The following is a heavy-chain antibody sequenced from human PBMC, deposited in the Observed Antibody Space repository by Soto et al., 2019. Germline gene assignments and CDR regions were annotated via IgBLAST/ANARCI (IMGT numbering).Heavy chain of an antibody. CDR3: ASDRFRGTYYLRGVTYFFEE. J-gene: IGHJ4*02. Sequence: GGSLRLSCVTYGLTFTDYWMSWVRQAPGKGLEWVANIKQDESEKNYLDSVKGRFTISRDNAKNSLYLQMNSRRAEDTAVYYCASDRFRGTYYLRGVTYFFEEWGQGAPVTVSS. CDR2: IKQDESEK. CDR1: GLTFTDYW. V-gene: IGHV3-7*03. D-gene: IGHD1-26*01.